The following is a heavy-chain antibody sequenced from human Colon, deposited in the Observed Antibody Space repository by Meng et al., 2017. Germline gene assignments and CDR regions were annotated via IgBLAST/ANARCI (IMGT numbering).Heavy chain of an antibody. J-gene: IGHJ4*02. Sequence: QLQVSGPGLVKPSVTPALPCGVFGFSVTSGPFWTWVRQPPGKGLEWIGEFHYTGPINYKPSLMSRVTISVDASRNQFSLRLTSVTAADTAVYYCAASSGWYRIDSWGQGTLVTVSS. D-gene: IGHD6-19*01. CDR3: AASSGWYRIDS. CDR2: FHYTGPI. V-gene: IGHV4-4*02. CDR1: GFSVTSGPF.